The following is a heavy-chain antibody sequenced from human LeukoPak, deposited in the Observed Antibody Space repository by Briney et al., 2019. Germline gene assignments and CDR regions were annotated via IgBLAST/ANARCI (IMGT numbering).Heavy chain of an antibody. D-gene: IGHD2/OR15-2a*01. CDR1: GFTFSSYA. CDR3: AKGSSENYYFRFDC. Sequence: GGSLRLSCAASGFTFSSYAMSWVRQAPGKGLEWVSTISGSGGRTYYADSVQGRFTISRDNFKNTLSLQMNSLRADDAAAYFCAKGSSENYYFRFDCWGQGSLVTVSS. V-gene: IGHV3-23*01. CDR2: ISGSGGRT. J-gene: IGHJ4*02.